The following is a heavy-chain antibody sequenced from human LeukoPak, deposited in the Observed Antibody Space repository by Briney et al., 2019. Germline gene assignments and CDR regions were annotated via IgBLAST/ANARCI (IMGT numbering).Heavy chain of an antibody. CDR3: ARSSYGAGSKPYWVDY. D-gene: IGHD3-10*01. CDR1: GGSISSYY. Sequence: SETLSLTCTVSGGSISSYYWSWIRQPPGKGLEYIGSYSGSTYYNPSLKSRVTISVDTSKKQFSLKLSSVTAADTAVYYCARSSYGAGSKPYWVDYWGQGTLVTVSS. V-gene: IGHV4-59*05. J-gene: IGHJ4*02. CDR2: YSGST.